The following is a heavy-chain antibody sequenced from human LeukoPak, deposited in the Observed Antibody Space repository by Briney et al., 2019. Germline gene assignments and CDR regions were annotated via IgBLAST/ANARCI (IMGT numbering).Heavy chain of an antibody. CDR1: GYTFTDYY. CDR3: ARAGYCGDGGCRGGSAFDV. D-gene: IGHD2-15*01. Sequence: ASVKVSCKASGYTFTDYYMHWVRQAPGQGLECMGWISGYTGDTKYAQILQGRFTVITDTSTSTAYMELRSLTYDDTAVYYCARAGYCGDGGCRGGSAFDVWGQGTMVTVSS. V-gene: IGHV1-18*04. J-gene: IGHJ3*01. CDR2: ISGYTGDT.